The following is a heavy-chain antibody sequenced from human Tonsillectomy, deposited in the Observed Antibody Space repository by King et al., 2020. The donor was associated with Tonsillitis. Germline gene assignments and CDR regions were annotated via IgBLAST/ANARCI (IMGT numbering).Heavy chain of an antibody. CDR2: IYHSWST. Sequence: YWGWIRQPPGKGLEWIGSIYHSWSTYYNPSLKSRFTISVDTSKNQFSLKLSSVTAADTAVYYCARVFYGSGVRYYSYYGMDVWCQGTTVTGSS. V-gene: IGHV4-38-2*02. CDR1: Y. J-gene: IGHJ6*02. D-gene: IGHD3-10*01. CDR3: ARVFYGSGVRYYSYYGMDV.